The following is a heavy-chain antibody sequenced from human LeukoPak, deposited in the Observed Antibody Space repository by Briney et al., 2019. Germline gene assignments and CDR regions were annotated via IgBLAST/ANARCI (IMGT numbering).Heavy chain of an antibody. CDR2: ISWNSGSI. CDR3: AKDMPTDYYYGMDV. CDR1: GFTFDDYA. V-gene: IGHV3-9*01. J-gene: IGHJ6*02. Sequence: QAGGSLRLSCAASGFTFDDYAMHWVRQAPGKGLERVSGISWNSGSIGYADSVKGRFTISRDNAKNSLYLQMNSLRAEDTALYYCAKDMPTDYYYGMDVWGQGTTVTVSS. D-gene: IGHD4-17*01.